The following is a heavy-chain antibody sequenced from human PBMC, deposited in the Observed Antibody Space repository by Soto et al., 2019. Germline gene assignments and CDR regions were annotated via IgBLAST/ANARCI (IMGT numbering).Heavy chain of an antibody. CDR2: MNPNSGNT. D-gene: IGHD1-7*01. Sequence: GASVKVSCKASGYTFTSYDINWVRQATGQGLEWMGWMNPNSGNTGYAQKFQGRVTMTRNTSISTAYMELSSLRSEDTAVYSCARERTTASYRDAFDIWGQGTMVTVSS. V-gene: IGHV1-8*01. J-gene: IGHJ3*02. CDR3: ARERTTASYRDAFDI. CDR1: GYTFTSYD.